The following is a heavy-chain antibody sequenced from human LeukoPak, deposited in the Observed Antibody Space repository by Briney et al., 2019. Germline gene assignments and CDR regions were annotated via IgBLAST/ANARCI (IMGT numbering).Heavy chain of an antibody. CDR1: GYTFTAYY. V-gene: IGHV3-33*01. J-gene: IGHJ4*02. Sequence: SCKSSGYTFTAYYIHWVRQAPGKGLEWVAVIWYDGSNKYYADSVKGRFTISRDNAKNTLYLQMNSLRADDTSVYYCARDSPAYNWNYGIFDYWGQGTLVTVSS. CDR2: IWYDGSNK. D-gene: IGHD1-7*01. CDR3: ARDSPAYNWNYGIFDY.